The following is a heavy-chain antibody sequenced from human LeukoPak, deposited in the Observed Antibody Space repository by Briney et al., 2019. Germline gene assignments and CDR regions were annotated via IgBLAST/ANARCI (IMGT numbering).Heavy chain of an antibody. D-gene: IGHD4-23*01. CDR2: IYYSGST. CDR3: AGTTVVTPYWYFDL. J-gene: IGHJ2*01. V-gene: IGHV4-59*08. Sequence: SETLSLTCTVSGGSISSYYWSWIRQPPGKGLEWIGYIYYSGSTNYNPSLKSRVTISVDTSKNQFSLKLSSVTAADTAVYYCAGTTVVTPYWYFDLWGRGTLVTVSS. CDR1: GGSISSYY.